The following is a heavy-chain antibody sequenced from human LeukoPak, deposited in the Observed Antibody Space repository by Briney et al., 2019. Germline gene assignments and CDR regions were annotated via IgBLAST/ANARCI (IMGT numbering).Heavy chain of an antibody. D-gene: IGHD2-2*01. CDR2: ISYDGSNK. CDR3: AREVRHAMTPFFDY. CDR1: GFTFSSYA. V-gene: IGHV3-30-3*01. Sequence: GGSLRLSCAASGFTFSSYAMHWVRQAPGKGLEWVAVISYDGSNKYYADSVKGRFTISRDNSKNTLYLQMNSLRAEDTAVYYCAREVRHAMTPFFDYWGQGTLVTVSS. J-gene: IGHJ4*02.